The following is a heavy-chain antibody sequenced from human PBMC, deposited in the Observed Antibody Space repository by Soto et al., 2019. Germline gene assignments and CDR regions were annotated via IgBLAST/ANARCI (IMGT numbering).Heavy chain of an antibody. CDR1: GGSMSTGGYA. J-gene: IGHJ4*02. D-gene: IGHD3-22*01. CDR2: IYHSGSP. Sequence: QLQLQESGSGLVKPSQTLSLTCDVSGGSMSTGGYAWSWIRQPPGKTLEWIGFIYHSGSPYYNPSLKSRVTILVDRSKNQFSLRLSSVTAADTAVYYCARANGLTMIVVTWGQGTPVTVSS. V-gene: IGHV4-30-2*01. CDR3: ARANGLTMIVVT.